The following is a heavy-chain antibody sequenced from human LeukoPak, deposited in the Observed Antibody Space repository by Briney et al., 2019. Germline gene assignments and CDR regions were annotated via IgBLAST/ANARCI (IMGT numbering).Heavy chain of an antibody. V-gene: IGHV3-23*01. CDR2: ISGSGGST. CDR1: GFTFSSYA. CDR3: AKDLGTMVRGVILGALDH. J-gene: IGHJ4*02. D-gene: IGHD3-10*01. Sequence: GGSLRLSCAASGFTFSSYAMSWVRQAPGKGLEWVSAISGSGGSTYYADSVKGRFTISRDNSKNTLYLQMNSLRAEDTAVYYCAKDLGTMVRGVILGALDHWGQGTLVTVSS.